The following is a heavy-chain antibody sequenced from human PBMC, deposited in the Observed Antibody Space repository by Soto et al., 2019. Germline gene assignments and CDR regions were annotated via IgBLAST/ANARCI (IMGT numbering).Heavy chain of an antibody. J-gene: IGHJ6*02. D-gene: IGHD3-10*01. CDR3: TTGLYGSGSSGGMDV. CDR2: IKSKTDGGTT. Sequence: EVQLVESGGGLVKPGGSLRLSCAASGFTFSNAWMSWVRQAPGKGLEWVGRIKSKTDGGTTGYAAPVKGRFTISRDDSKHTLYLQMNSLKTEDTAVYYCTTGLYGSGSSGGMDVWGQGTTVTVSS. V-gene: IGHV3-15*01. CDR1: GFTFSNAW.